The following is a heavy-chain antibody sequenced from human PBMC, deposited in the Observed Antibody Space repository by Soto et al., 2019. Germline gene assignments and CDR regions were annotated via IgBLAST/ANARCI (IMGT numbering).Heavy chain of an antibody. CDR1: GGSISSYY. CDR3: ARVRGYSYGPDYYFDY. CDR2: IYYSGST. D-gene: IGHD5-18*01. Sequence: SETLSLTCTVSGGSISSYYWSWIRQPPGKGLEWIGYIYYSGSTNYNPSLKSRVTISVDTSKNQFSLKLSSVTAADTAVYYCARVRGYSYGPDYYFDYWGQGTLVTVSS. V-gene: IGHV4-59*01. J-gene: IGHJ4*02.